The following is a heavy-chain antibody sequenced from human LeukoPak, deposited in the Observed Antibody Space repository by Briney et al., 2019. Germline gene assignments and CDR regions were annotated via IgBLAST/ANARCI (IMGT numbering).Heavy chain of an antibody. Sequence: GGSLRLSCAASGFPLRRYAMSWVRQAPGKGLEWVSGISGSGGSTYYADSVKGRFTISRDNSKNTLYLQMDSLRVEDTAIYYCARDSPLLTVWGQGTLVTVSS. CDR3: ARDSPLLTV. D-gene: IGHD3-9*01. J-gene: IGHJ4*02. CDR2: ISGSGGST. CDR1: GFPLRRYA. V-gene: IGHV3-23*01.